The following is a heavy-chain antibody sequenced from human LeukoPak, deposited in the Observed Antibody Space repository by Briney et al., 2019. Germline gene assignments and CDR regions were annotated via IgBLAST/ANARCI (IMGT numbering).Heavy chain of an antibody. J-gene: IGHJ5*02. CDR1: GYTFTDFY. Sequence: ASVKVFCQPSGYTFTDFYLNWVRQAPGQGLEWMGWINPYSGATINAQRFQGRVTLTWDTSIGTAYMELTRLTSDDTAVYYCATGSITHTRDPWGQGTLVTVSS. CDR3: ATGSITHTRDP. V-gene: IGHV1-2*02. CDR2: INPYSGAT. D-gene: IGHD6-6*01.